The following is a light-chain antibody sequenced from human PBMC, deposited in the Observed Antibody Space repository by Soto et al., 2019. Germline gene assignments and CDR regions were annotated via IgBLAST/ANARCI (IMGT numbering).Light chain of an antibody. CDR3: SSYAGSNTFVL. CDR1: SRDVGGYNY. J-gene: IGLJ2*01. V-gene: IGLV2-8*01. Sequence: QSALTQPPSASGSPGQSVTISCSGTSRDVGGYNYVSWYQQHPGKAPKLMIYEVSKRPSGVPDRFSGYKSGNTASLIVSGLQAEDEADYYCSSYAGSNTFVLFGGGTSSPS. CDR2: EVS.